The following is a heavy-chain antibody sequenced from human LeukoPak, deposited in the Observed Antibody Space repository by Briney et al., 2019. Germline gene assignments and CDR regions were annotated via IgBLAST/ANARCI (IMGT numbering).Heavy chain of an antibody. Sequence: GRSLRPSCAASGFTFSSYGMHWVRQAPGKGLEWVAVISYDGSNKNCADSVKGRFTISRDNSKNTLYLQMNSLRAEDTAVYYCAKKSAGSYYNGPDYWGQGTLVTVSS. D-gene: IGHD3-10*01. CDR2: ISYDGSNK. CDR3: AKKSAGSYYNGPDY. CDR1: GFTFSSYG. V-gene: IGHV3-30*18. J-gene: IGHJ4*02.